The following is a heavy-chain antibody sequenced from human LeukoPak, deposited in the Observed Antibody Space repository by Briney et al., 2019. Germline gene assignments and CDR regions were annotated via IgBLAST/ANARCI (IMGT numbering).Heavy chain of an antibody. J-gene: IGHJ6*03. D-gene: IGHD1-1*01. CDR1: GGSISSSNW. Sequence: SGTLSLTCVVSGGSISSSNWWSWVRQPPGKRLEWIGEIYHSGSSNYNPSLKSRVTISVDKSKNQFSLRPSSVTAADTAVYYCASGSAKNYYYYMDVWGKGTTVTVSS. CDR2: IYHSGSS. V-gene: IGHV4-4*02. CDR3: ASGSAKNYYYYMDV.